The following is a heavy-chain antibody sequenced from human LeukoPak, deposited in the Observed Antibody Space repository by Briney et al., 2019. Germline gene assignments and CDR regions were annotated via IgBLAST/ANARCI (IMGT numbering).Heavy chain of an antibody. J-gene: IGHJ4*02. CDR3: ARWNSGYDYFDY. V-gene: IGHV4-59*08. D-gene: IGHD5-12*01. CDR2: IYYSGST. CDR1: GGSISSYY. Sequence: SETLSLTCTVAGGSISSYYWSWIRQPPGKGLEWIGYIYYSGSTNYNPSLKSRVTISVDTSKNQFSLKLSSVTAADTAVYYCARWNSGYDYFDYWGQGTLVTVSS.